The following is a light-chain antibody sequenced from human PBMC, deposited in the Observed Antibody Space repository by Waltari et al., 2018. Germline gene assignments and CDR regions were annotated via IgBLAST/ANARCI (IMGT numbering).Light chain of an antibody. CDR3: AAWGDSLHGRWV. CDR1: SSNIGTNT. J-gene: IGLJ3*02. CDR2: NNN. Sequence: QSVLTQPPSASGTPGQRVTISCSGSSSNIGTNTVNWYQQVPGTAPKLLIFNNNQRPSGVPARFSGSKSGTSASLAISGLQSEEEADYYCAAWGDSLHGRWVFGGGTKLTVL. V-gene: IGLV1-44*01.